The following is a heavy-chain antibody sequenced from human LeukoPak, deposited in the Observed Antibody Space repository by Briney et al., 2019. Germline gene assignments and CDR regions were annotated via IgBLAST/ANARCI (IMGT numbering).Heavy chain of an antibody. V-gene: IGHV1-69*01. CDR1: EGTFSSYA. D-gene: IGHD3-22*01. CDR2: IIPIFGTA. J-gene: IGHJ4*02. Sequence: ASVKVSCKASEGTFSSYAISWVRQAPGQGLEWMGGIIPIFGTANYAQKFQGRVTITADESTSTAYMELSSLRSEDTAVYYCASVRAPSYDSSGYYPDYWGQGTLVTVSS. CDR3: ASVRAPSYDSSGYYPDY.